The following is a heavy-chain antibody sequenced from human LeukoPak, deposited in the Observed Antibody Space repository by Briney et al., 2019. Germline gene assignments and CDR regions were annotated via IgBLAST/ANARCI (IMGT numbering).Heavy chain of an antibody. V-gene: IGHV3-43*02. CDR1: GFLFDDFA. CDR2: VGGNGCPT. D-gene: IGHD4-17*01. CDR3: VKDMGDYGDYVVHY. J-gene: IGHJ4*02. Sequence: GGSLSLSCALSGFLFDDFAIHWVRQAPGKGLGWVSLVGGNGCPTYYADSVRGRLNIHRDNSKNSLYLQMNSLRTDDTALYYCVKDMGDYGDYVVHYWGQGTLVSVSS.